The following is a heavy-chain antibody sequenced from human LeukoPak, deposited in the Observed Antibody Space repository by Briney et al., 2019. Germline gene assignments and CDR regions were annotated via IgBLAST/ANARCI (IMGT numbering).Heavy chain of an antibody. V-gene: IGHV3-9*03. CDR3: AKDRTPSGGSMDV. J-gene: IGHJ6*03. CDR2: ISRNSGSI. D-gene: IGHD3-3*01. CDR1: GFTLDDYA. Sequence: GGTLRLSCAVSGFTLDDYAMHWVRQAPGKGLEWVSGISRNSGSIGYADSAKGRLTISRDNAKNSLYLQMNSLRAEDMALYYCAKDRTPSGGSMDVWGKGTTVTVSS.